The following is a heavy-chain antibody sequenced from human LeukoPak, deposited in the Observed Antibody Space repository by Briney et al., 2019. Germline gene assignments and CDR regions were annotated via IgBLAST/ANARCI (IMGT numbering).Heavy chain of an antibody. V-gene: IGHV7-4-1*02. CDR1: GCTFTNYA. CDR2: INTNTGNP. D-gene: IGHD3-22*01. Sequence: ASVKVSCKASGCTFTNYAMNWVRQAPGQGLEWMGWINTNTGNPTFVQGFTGRFDFSLDTSVSTAYLYISSLKAEDTAVYYCARSPPDSPFDYWGQGTLVTVSS. J-gene: IGHJ4*02. CDR3: ARSPPDSPFDY.